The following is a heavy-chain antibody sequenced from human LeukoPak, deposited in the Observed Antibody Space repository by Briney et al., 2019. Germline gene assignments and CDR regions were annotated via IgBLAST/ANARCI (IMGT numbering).Heavy chain of an antibody. CDR2: MNPNSGNT. V-gene: IGHV1-8*01. CDR1: GYTFTSYD. D-gene: IGHD3-9*01. CDR3: ARGRYDILTGYFGYYGMDV. Sequence: ASVKVSCKASGYTFTSYDIHWVRQATGQGLEWMGWMNPNSGNTGYAQKFQGRVTMTRNTSISTAYMELSSLRSEDTAVYYCARGRYDILTGYFGYYGMDVWGQGTTVTVSS. J-gene: IGHJ6*02.